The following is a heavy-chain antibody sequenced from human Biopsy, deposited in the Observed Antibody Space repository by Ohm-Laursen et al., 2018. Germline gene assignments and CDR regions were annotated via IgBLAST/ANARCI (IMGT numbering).Heavy chain of an antibody. J-gene: IGHJ4*02. CDR2: IRSKVNNYAT. CDR3: TTYDNSGDYRDY. CDR1: GFTFGDSA. D-gene: IGHD4-23*01. V-gene: IGHV3-73*01. Sequence: GSLRLSCAATGFTFGDSAMHWVRQASGKGLEWIGRIRSKVNNYATAYAASVTGRFTISRDDSKNTAYLQMNSLKTEDTAVYYCTTYDNSGDYRDYWGQGTPVTVSS.